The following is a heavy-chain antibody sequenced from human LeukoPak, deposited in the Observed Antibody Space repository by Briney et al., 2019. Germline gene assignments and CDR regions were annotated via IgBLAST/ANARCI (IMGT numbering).Heavy chain of an antibody. D-gene: IGHD6-19*01. CDR2: IYYSGST. J-gene: IGHJ4*02. CDR3: ARGQWPPEGYFDY. Sequence: SETLSLTCSVSGGSISGYYWSWIRQPPGKGLEWIGYIYYSGSTNYNPSLKSRVTISVDTSKNQFSLKLSSVTAADTAVYYCARGQWPPEGYFDYWGQGTLVTVSS. CDR1: GGSISGYY. V-gene: IGHV4-59*01.